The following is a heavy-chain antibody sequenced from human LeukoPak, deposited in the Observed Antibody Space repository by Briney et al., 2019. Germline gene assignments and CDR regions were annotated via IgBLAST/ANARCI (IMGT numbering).Heavy chain of an antibody. D-gene: IGHD1-26*01. V-gene: IGHV3-7*01. J-gene: IGHJ4*02. CDR3: AKDQSGSYQEYYFDY. CDR2: IKQDGSEK. Sequence: PGGFLRLSCAASGFTFSSYWMSWVRQAPGRGLEWVANIKQDGSEKYYVDSVKGRFTISRDNAKNSLYLQMNSLRAEDTAVYYCAKDQSGSYQEYYFDYWGQGTLVTVSS. CDR1: GFTFSSYW.